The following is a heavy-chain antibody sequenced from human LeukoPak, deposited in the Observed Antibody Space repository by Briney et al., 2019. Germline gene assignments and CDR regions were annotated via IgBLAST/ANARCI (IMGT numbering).Heavy chain of an antibody. V-gene: IGHV1-69*04. CDR3: AINSRGEDIVVVPAGGFDP. D-gene: IGHD2-2*01. CDR1: GGTFSSYA. J-gene: IGHJ5*02. CDR2: IIPIFGIA. Sequence: SVKVSRKASGGTFSSYAISWVRQAPGQGLEWMGRIIPIFGIANYAQKFQGRVTITADKSTSTAYMELSSLRSEDTAVYYCAINSRGEDIVVVPAGGFDPWGQGTLVTVSS.